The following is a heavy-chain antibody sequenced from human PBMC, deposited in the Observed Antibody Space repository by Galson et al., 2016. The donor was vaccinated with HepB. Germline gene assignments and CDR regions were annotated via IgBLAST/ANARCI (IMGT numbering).Heavy chain of an antibody. CDR2: IYSGDGT. Sequence: SLRLSCAASGFVVSSTYMSWVRQAPGKGLEWVSAIYSGDGTDYADSVEGRFTISRDNSENTLYLQMLSLRAEDTAVYYCASEFPTYDILTLGYWGQGTLVTVSS. CDR1: GFVVSSTY. CDR3: ASEFPTYDILTLGY. V-gene: IGHV3-53*01. J-gene: IGHJ4*02. D-gene: IGHD3-9*01.